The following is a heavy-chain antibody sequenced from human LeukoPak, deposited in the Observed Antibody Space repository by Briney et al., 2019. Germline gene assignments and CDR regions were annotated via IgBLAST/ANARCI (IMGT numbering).Heavy chain of an antibody. CDR1: GFSFDHST. Sequence: GGSLRLSCAASGFSFDHSTMHWVRQAPGKGLEWVSLISWDGVYTYYADSVKGRFTISRDNSKNSLYLQMNSLTTEDTALYFCAKDASYTGYDPLFDYWDQGSLVTVSS. J-gene: IGHJ4*02. CDR2: ISWDGVYT. D-gene: IGHD5-12*01. CDR3: AKDASYTGYDPLFDY. V-gene: IGHV3-43*01.